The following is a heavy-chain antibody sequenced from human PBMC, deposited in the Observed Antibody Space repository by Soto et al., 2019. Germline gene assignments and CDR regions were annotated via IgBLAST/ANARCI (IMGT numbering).Heavy chain of an antibody. J-gene: IGHJ6*02. CDR3: AKQASSSWYGGLYYYGMDV. CDR2: IYSSGST. V-gene: IGHV4-61*01. D-gene: IGHD6-13*01. CDR1: VGSFSSYTHY. Sequence: SETLSLTCTVSVGSFSSYTHYWSWIRHPPGKRLEWIGFIYSSGSTNYNPSLKSRVTISVDTSKNQFSLKLSSVTAADTAVYYCAKQASSSWYGGLYYYGMDVWGQGTTVTVSS.